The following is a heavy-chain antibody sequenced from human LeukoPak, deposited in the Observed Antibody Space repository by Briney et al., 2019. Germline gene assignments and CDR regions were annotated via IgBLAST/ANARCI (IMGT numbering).Heavy chain of an antibody. CDR1: GFTFSAYA. CDR3: ASPLMYCSSTSCYRADAFDI. J-gene: IGHJ3*02. Sequence: KTGGSLRLSCAASGFTFSAYAIDWVRQAPGKGLEWVSSINGDSSYIYYADSVKGRFTIARDNAKNSLHLQMNSLRAEDTAVYYCASPLMYCSSTSCYRADAFDIWGQGTMVTVSS. D-gene: IGHD2-2*02. CDR2: INGDSSYI. V-gene: IGHV3-21*01.